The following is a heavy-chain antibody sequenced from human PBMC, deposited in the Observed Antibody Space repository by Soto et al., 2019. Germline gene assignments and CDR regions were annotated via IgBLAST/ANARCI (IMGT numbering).Heavy chain of an antibody. CDR1: GGSISSGGYY. D-gene: IGHD2-15*01. Sequence: QVQLQESGPGLVKPSQTLSLTCTVSGGSISSGGYYWSWIRQHPGKGLEWIGYIYYSGSTYYNKSLKSRVTISVDTSKNQFSLKLSSVTAADTAVYYCARDHAGYCSGGSCPSDWFDPWGQGTLVTVSS. J-gene: IGHJ5*02. V-gene: IGHV4-31*03. CDR3: ARDHAGYCSGGSCPSDWFDP. CDR2: IYYSGST.